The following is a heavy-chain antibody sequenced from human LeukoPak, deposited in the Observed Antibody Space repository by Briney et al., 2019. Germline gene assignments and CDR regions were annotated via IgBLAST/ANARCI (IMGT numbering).Heavy chain of an antibody. CDR1: GFTFSSYG. J-gene: IGHJ4*02. CDR2: IWYDGSNK. Sequence: PGGSLRLSCAASGFTFSSYGMHWVRQAPGKGLEWVAVIWYDGSNKYYADSVKGRFTISRDNSKNTLYLQVNSLRAEDTAVYYCARDRDCTNGVCYMAGLDYWGQGTLVTVSS. CDR3: ARDRDCTNGVCYMAGLDY. D-gene: IGHD2-8*01. V-gene: IGHV3-33*01.